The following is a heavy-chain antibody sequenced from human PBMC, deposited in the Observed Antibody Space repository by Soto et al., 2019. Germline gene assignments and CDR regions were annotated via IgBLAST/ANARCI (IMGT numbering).Heavy chain of an antibody. CDR2: FWADGIRT. J-gene: IGHJ5*02. Sequence: GGSLRLSCVGSGVIFRGYGIHWVRQAPGKGLEWVADFWADGIRTYYGDSVKGRFTVSRDNSKNTVYLQMDSLRVDDTAVYYCARDVDTSSHYSRFDPWGQGILVTVS. V-gene: IGHV3-33*08. CDR1: GVIFRGYG. D-gene: IGHD3-22*01. CDR3: ARDVDTSSHYSRFDP.